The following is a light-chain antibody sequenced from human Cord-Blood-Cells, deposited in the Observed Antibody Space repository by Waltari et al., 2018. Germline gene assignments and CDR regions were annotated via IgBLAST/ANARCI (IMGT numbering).Light chain of an antibody. CDR2: AES. J-gene: IGKJ1*01. CDR1: QSITSH. Sequence: DIQMNQPPSSLSASVGDRVTITCRSSQSITSHLNWYQQKPGKAPKLLIYAESSLQSGVPSRFSRSGSGTEFTLTISSLQPEDFATYYCQQIYSTPRTFGQVTKVGIK. CDR3: QQIYSTPRT. V-gene: IGKV1-39*01.